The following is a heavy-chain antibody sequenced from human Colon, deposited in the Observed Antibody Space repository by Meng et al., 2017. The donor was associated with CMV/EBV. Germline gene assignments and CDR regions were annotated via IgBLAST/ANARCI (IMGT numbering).Heavy chain of an antibody. Sequence: GGSLRLSCAASGFTFRSYTMHWVRQAPGKGLEWVALISYDGSKKLYADSVKGRFTISRDNSKNTLYLQMNTLRAEDTAMFYCATSTVVGTTKPFDSWGQGTLVTVSS. CDR3: ATSTVVGTTKPFDS. D-gene: IGHD1-26*01. CDR2: ISYDGSKK. CDR1: GFTFRSYT. V-gene: IGHV3-30-3*01. J-gene: IGHJ4*02.